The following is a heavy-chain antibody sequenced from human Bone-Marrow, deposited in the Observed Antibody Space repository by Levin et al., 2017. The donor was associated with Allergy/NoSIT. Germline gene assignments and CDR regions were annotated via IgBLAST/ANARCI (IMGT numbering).Heavy chain of an antibody. Sequence: SSETLSLTCAVSGYSISSGYYWGWIRQPPGKGLEWIGSIYHSGSTYYNPSLKSRVTISVDTSKNQFSLKLSSVTAADTAVYYCARRIAAAGTFEVRGAFDSWGQGTMVTVSS. CDR1: GYSISSGYY. CDR2: IYHSGST. D-gene: IGHD6-13*01. CDR3: ARRIAAAGTFEVRGAFDS. V-gene: IGHV4-38-2*01. J-gene: IGHJ3*02.